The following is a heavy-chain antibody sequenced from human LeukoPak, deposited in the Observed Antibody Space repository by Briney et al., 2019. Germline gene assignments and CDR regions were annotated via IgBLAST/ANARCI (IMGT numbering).Heavy chain of an antibody. CDR3: STGSGHAFDI. J-gene: IGHJ3*02. V-gene: IGHV3-74*01. Sequence: GVSLRLSCAASGFTFSSYWMHWVRQVPGKGLVRVSRINSDGSSTSYADSVKGRFTISRDNAKNTLYVQMSSLRAEDTAVYYCSTGSGHAFDIWGRGTMVTVSS. CDR1: GFTFSSYW. D-gene: IGHD3-10*01. CDR2: INSDGSST.